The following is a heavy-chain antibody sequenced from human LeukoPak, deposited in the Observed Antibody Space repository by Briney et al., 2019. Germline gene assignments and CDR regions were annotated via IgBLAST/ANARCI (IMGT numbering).Heavy chain of an antibody. Sequence: ASVKVSCKASGYTFTSYGINWVRQAPGQGLEWMGWISAYNGNTNYAQNLQGRVTMTTDTSTSTAYMELRSLISDDTAVYYCARDLLIVVVPAAMATSNYGMDVWGQGTTVTVSS. V-gene: IGHV1-18*01. J-gene: IGHJ6*02. CDR2: ISAYNGNT. CDR3: ARDLLIVVVPAAMATSNYGMDV. D-gene: IGHD2-2*01. CDR1: GYTFTSYG.